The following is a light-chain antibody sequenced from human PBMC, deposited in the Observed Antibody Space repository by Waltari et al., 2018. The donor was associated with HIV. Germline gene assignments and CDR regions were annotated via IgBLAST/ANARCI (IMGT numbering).Light chain of an antibody. CDR3: MQALQTIT. CDR2: LGS. CDR1: QSLLHSNKKNY. Sequence: DIVMTQSPLSLPVTPGEPASISCKSSQSLLHSNKKNYLEWYLQKPGQSPQLLIYLGSNRASGVPDRFSGSGSGTDFTLKISRVEAEDVGVYYCMQALQTITFGQGTRLEIK. V-gene: IGKV2-28*01. J-gene: IGKJ5*01.